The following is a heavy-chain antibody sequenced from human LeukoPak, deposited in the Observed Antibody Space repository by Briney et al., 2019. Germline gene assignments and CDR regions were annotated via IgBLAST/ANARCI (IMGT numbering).Heavy chain of an antibody. J-gene: IGHJ4*02. CDR2: ISSSSSYI. V-gene: IGHV3-21*01. D-gene: IGHD6-13*01. CDR1: GFTFSSYS. CDR3: AREEGIAAAFDY. Sequence: PGGSLRLSCAASGFTFSSYSMNWVRQAPGKGLEWVSSISSSSSYIYYADSVKGRFTISRDNAKNSLYLQMNSLRAEDTAVYYCAREEGIAAAFDYWGQGTLVTVSS.